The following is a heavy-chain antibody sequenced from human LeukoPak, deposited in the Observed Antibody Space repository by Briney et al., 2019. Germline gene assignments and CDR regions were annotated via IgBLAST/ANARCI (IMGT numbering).Heavy chain of an antibody. J-gene: IGHJ5*02. Sequence: GGSLRLSCAASGFTFSSYGMHWVRQASGKGLEWVANINQDGNDKYYVESVKGRFTISRDNAKNSVYLQMSSVIAEDTAVYYCATNEWELLKSWGQGTLVTVSS. CDR1: GFTFSSYG. CDR3: ATNEWELLKS. V-gene: IGHV3-7*01. D-gene: IGHD1-26*01. CDR2: INQDGNDK.